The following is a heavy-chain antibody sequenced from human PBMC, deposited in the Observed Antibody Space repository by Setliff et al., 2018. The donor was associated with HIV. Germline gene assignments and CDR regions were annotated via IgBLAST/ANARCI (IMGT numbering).Heavy chain of an antibody. J-gene: IGHJ4*02. CDR1: GGSISSSSYY. CDR2: INYSGST. CDR3: ARGPGDY. V-gene: IGHV4-39*07. Sequence: PSETLSLTCTVSGGSISSSSYYWGWIRQPPGKGLEWIGSINYSGSTYYNPSLKSRVTISVDTSKNQFSLKLSSVTAADTAVYYCARGPGDYWGQGTLVTVSS.